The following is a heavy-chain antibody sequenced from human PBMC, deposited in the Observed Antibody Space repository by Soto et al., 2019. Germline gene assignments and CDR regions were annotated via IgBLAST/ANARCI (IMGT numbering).Heavy chain of an antibody. CDR2: TYYRSRWYN. Sequence: PSQTLSLTCASSGDSVSSNSAACNWIRLSPSRGLEWLARTYYRSRWYNDYAVSVRSRITVNPDTSKNQFSLQLTSVTPEDTAVYYCAGTTSHQWYYMDVWGKGTTVTVSS. J-gene: IGHJ6*03. CDR3: AGTTSHQWYYMDV. D-gene: IGHD1-7*01. CDR1: GDSVSSNSAA. V-gene: IGHV6-1*01.